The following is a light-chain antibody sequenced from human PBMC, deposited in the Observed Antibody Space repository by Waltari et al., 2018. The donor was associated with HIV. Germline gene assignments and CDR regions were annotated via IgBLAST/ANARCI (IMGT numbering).Light chain of an antibody. CDR1: QGISSY. CDR3: QQLNSYAYT. CDR2: AAS. J-gene: IGKJ2*01. V-gene: IGKV1-9*01. Sequence: DIQLAQSPSFLSASVGDRVTLTCRASQGISSYLAWYQQKPGKAPKLLIYAASTLQSGVPSRFSGSGSGTDFTLTISSLQPEDFATYYCQQLNSYAYTFGQGTKLEIK.